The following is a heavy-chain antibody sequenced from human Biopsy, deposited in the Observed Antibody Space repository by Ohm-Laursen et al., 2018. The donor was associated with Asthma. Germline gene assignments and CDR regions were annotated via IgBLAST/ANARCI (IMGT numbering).Heavy chain of an antibody. J-gene: IGHJ4*02. D-gene: IGHD3-22*01. CDR2: IYSGGTS. CDR3: ARGDSSNWSHYYFDY. V-gene: IGHV3-53*01. CDR1: GFAVSRDY. Sequence: SLRLSCAASGFAVSRDYMFWVRQAPRKGLEWVSAIYSGGTSHTADSVRGRFTISRDYSKNTLYLQMHSLRAEDTAVYYCARGDSSNWSHYYFDYWGQGTLVTVSS.